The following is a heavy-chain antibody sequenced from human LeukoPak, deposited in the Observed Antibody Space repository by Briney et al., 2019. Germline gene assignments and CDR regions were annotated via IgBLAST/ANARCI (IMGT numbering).Heavy chain of an antibody. CDR3: ASPQRYCSSTSCYTRWYFDL. CDR2: IYYSGST. Sequence: SETLSLTCTVSGGSISSYYWSWIRQPPGKGREWLGYIYYSGSTNYNPSLKSRVTISVDTSKNQFSLKLSSVTAADTAVYYCASPQRYCSSTSCYTRWYFDLWGRGTLVTVSS. CDR1: GGSISSYY. V-gene: IGHV4-59*01. J-gene: IGHJ2*01. D-gene: IGHD2-2*02.